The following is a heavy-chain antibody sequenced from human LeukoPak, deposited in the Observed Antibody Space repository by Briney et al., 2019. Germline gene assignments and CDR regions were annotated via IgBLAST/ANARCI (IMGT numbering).Heavy chain of an antibody. D-gene: IGHD3-10*01. CDR3: ASAWGSGPFDY. CDR1: GYTFTSYG. J-gene: IGHJ4*02. V-gene: IGHV1-69*13. CDR2: IIPIFGTA. Sequence: GASVKVSCKASGYTFTSYGISWVRQAPGQGLEWMGGIIPIFGTANYAQKFQGRVTITADESTSTAYMELSSLRSEDTAVYYCASAWGSGPFDYWGQGTLVTVSS.